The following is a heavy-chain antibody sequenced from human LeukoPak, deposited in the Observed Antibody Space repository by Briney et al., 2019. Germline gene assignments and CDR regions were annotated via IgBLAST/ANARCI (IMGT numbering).Heavy chain of an antibody. J-gene: IGHJ3*02. Sequence: SETLSLTCAVSGGSISSGGYSWSWIRQPPGKGLEWIGYIYHSGSTYYNPSLKSRVTISVDRSKNQFSLKLSSVTAADTAVYYCARVQISLGAFGIWGQGTKVTVSS. CDR2: IYHSGST. CDR3: ARVQISLGAFGI. CDR1: GGSISSGGYS. V-gene: IGHV4-30-2*01.